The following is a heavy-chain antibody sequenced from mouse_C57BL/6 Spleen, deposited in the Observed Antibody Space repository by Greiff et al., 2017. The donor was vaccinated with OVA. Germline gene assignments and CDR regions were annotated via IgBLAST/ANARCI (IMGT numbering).Heavy chain of an antibody. J-gene: IGHJ4*01. D-gene: IGHD2-5*01. CDR3: ARTSYSNFYYAMDY. V-gene: IGHV1-85*01. Sequence: VQLQQSGPELVKPGASVKLSCKASGYTFTSYDLNWVKQRPGQGLEWIGWIYPRDGSTKYNEKFKGKATLTFDTSSSTAYMELHSLTSEDSAVDFCARTSYSNFYYAMDYWGQGTSVTVSS. CDR1: GYTFTSYD. CDR2: IYPRDGST.